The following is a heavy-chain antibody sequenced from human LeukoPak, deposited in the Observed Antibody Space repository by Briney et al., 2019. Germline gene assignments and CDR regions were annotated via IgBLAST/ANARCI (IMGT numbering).Heavy chain of an antibody. Sequence: PGRSLRLSCAASGFTFSSYGMHWVRQAPGKGLEWVAVISYDGSNKYYADSVKGRFTISRDDPKNTLYLQMNSLRAEDTAVYYCARDYYYDTSFYFWGQGALVTVSS. D-gene: IGHD3-22*01. CDR2: ISYDGSNK. CDR1: GFTFSSYG. J-gene: IGHJ4*02. V-gene: IGHV3-30*03. CDR3: ARDYYYDTSFYF.